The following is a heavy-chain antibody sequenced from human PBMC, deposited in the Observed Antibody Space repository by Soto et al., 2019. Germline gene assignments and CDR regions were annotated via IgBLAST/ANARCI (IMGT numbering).Heavy chain of an antibody. D-gene: IGHD5-12*01. CDR1: GGSISSYY. CDR3: ARKYSGYDYYFDY. J-gene: IGHJ4*02. V-gene: IGHV4-59*01. Sequence: TSETLSLTCTVSGGSISSYYWSWIRQPPGKGLEWIGYIYYSGSTNYNPSLKSRVTISVDTSKNQFSLKLSSVTAADTAVYYCARKYSGYDYYFDYWGQGTLVTVSS. CDR2: IYYSGST.